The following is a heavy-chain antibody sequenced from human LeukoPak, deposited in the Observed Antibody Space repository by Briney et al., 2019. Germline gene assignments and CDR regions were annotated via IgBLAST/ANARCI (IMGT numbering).Heavy chain of an antibody. CDR2: INPNSGGT. CDR1: GYTFTGYY. D-gene: IGHD6-13*01. CDR3: ARGIAAAGTGAFDI. J-gene: IGHJ3*02. Sequence: ASVKVSCKASGYTFTGYYMHWVRQAPGQGLEWMGWINPNSGGTNYAQKFQGRVTMTRDTSISTAYMELSRLRSDDTAVYSCARGIAAAGTGAFDIWGQGTMVTVSS. V-gene: IGHV1-2*02.